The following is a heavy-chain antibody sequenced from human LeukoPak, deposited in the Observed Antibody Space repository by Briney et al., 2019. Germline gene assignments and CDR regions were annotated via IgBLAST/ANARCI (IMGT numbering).Heavy chain of an antibody. CDR2: SGGNT. V-gene: IGHV3-23*01. J-gene: IGHJ6*03. Sequence: GGSLRLSCAASGFTFGTYGMHWVRQAPGKGLEWVSSSGGNTYYADSVKGRFTISRDNSKNTLYLQMNSLRAEDTAVYYCAKAAGPYYYYYYMDVWGKGTTVTISS. CDR3: AKAAGPYYYYYYMDV. CDR1: GFTFGTYG. D-gene: IGHD3-10*01.